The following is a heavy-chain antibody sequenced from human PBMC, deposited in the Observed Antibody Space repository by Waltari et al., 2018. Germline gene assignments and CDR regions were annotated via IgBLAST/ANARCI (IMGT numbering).Heavy chain of an antibody. CDR1: GGSFSGSY. V-gene: IGHV4-34*01. D-gene: IGHD3-22*01. CDR3: ARRRWYYDSSGRDYFDY. CDR2: INHSGST. J-gene: IGHJ4*02. Sequence: QVQLQQWGAGLLKPSETLSLTCAVYGGSFSGSYWSWIRQPPGKGLEGIGEINHSGSTNYNPSLKSRVTISVDTSKNQFSLKLSSVTAADTAVYYCARRRWYYDSSGRDYFDYWGQGTLVTVSS.